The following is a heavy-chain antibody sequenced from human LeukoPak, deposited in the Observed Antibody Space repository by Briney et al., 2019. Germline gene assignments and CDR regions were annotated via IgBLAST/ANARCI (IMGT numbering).Heavy chain of an antibody. CDR2: IYSGATT. D-gene: IGHD3-3*02. CDR1: GFSVSTKY. CDR3: ARVGDHFHWNLDL. V-gene: IGHV3-53*01. J-gene: IGHJ2*01. Sequence: GGSLRLSCAASGFSVSTKYMNWVRQAPGKGLEWVSIIYSGATTYYADSVKGRFTISRDTSKNTVSLQMNSLRAEDTAVYFCARVGDHFHWNLDLWGRGTLVGVSS.